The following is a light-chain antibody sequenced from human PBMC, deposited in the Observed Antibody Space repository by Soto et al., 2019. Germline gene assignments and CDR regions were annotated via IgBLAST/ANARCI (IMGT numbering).Light chain of an antibody. CDR1: QSISNY. Sequence: DIQMTQSPSSLSASVRDSVTITCRASQSISNYLNWYQQKPGRAPKILIYAASSLQSGVPSRFSGGGSGTDFTLTITSLQPEDSATYYCLQDRSHCWTFGQGTKVAIK. J-gene: IGKJ1*01. V-gene: IGKV1-39*01. CDR3: LQDRSHCWT. CDR2: AAS.